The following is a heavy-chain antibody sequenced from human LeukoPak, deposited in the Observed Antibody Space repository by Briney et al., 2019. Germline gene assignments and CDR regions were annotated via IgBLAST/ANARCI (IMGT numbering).Heavy chain of an antibody. CDR2: IYYSGNT. CDR3: ARRRTVSTTGRFDP. D-gene: IGHD5/OR15-5a*01. J-gene: IGHJ5*02. V-gene: IGHV4-39*01. CDR1: GGSISRSSSY. Sequence: SETLSLTCTVSGGSISRSSSYWGWIRQPPGKGLEWIGSIYYSGNTYYNPSLKSRVNISVDMSKDQVSLKVSSVTAADTAVYYCARRRTVSTTGRFDPWGQGILVTVSS.